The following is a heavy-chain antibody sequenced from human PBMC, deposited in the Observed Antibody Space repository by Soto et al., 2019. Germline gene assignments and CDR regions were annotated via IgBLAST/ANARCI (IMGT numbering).Heavy chain of an antibody. CDR3: AKDLRDWGFFDY. CDR2: LSGSGGST. V-gene: IGHV3-23*01. Sequence: GGSLRLSCAASGFTFHTYAMGWVRQAPGKGLEWVSSLSGSGGSTNYAGSVKGRFSISRDNSKDTLYLQTNNLRPEDTAMYYCAKDLRDWGFFDYWGLGTLVTVSS. CDR1: GFTFHTYA. D-gene: IGHD3-16*01. J-gene: IGHJ4*02.